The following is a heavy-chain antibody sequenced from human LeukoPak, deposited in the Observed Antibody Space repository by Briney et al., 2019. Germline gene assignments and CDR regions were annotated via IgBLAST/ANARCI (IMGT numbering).Heavy chain of an antibody. J-gene: IGHJ3*02. Sequence: ASVKVSCKASGYTFIDYYMHWVRQAPGQGLEWMGWINPNSGGTNYAQNFQGRVTMTRDTSIRTVYMELSRLRSDDTAVYYCARDGYCSGGSCYTGHSAFDIWGQGTMVTVSS. V-gene: IGHV1-2*02. CDR3: ARDGYCSGGSCYTGHSAFDI. CDR1: GYTFIDYY. D-gene: IGHD2-15*01. CDR2: INPNSGGT.